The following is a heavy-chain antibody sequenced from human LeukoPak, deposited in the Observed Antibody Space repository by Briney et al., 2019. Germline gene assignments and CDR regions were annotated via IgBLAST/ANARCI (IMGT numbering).Heavy chain of an antibody. J-gene: IGHJ4*02. CDR3: ARGRGRAVY. CDR2: INHSGST. V-gene: IGHV4-34*01. CDR1: GGSISYHY. Sequence: SETLSLTCTVSGGSISYHYWSWIRQSPGKGLEWIGEINHSGSTNYNPSLKSRVTISVDTSKNQFSLKLSSVTAADTAVYYCARGRGRAVYWGQGTLVTVSS. D-gene: IGHD2-15*01.